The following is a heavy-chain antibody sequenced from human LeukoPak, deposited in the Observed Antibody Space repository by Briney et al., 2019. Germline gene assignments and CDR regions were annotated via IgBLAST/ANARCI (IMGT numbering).Heavy chain of an antibody. CDR1: GDSISSSSYY. CDR2: IYYSGST. CDR3: ARHYYDILTGYFYFDY. V-gene: IGHV4-39*01. Sequence: SETLSLTCTVSGDSISSSSYYWGWIRQPPGKGLEWIGSIYYSGSTYYNPSLKSRVTISVDTSKNQFSLKLSSVTAADTAVYYCARHYYDILTGYFYFDYWGQGTLVTVSS. J-gene: IGHJ4*02. D-gene: IGHD3-9*01.